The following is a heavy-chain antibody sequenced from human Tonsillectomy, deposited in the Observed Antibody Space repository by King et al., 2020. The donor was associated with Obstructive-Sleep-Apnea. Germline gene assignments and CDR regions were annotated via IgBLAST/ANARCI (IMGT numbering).Heavy chain of an antibody. CDR3: ARVGGSGWYYVDY. D-gene: IGHD6-19*01. CDR1: GYSYG. CDR2: ISAYNGNT. J-gene: IGHJ4*02. Sequence: QLVQSGGEVKKPGASVKVSCKTSGYSYGVSWVRQAPGPGLEWMGWISAYNGNTNYAQKLQGRVTLTTDTSTSTAYMELRSLRSDDTAVYYCARVGGSGWYYVDYWGQGTLVTVSS. V-gene: IGHV1-18*04.